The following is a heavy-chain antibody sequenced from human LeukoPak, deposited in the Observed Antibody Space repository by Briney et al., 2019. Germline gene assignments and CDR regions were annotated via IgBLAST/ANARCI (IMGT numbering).Heavy chain of an antibody. V-gene: IGHV1-8*01. CDR1: GYPFSSYD. CDR3: ARGTIYCSRTTCQDAFDI. J-gene: IGHJ3*02. CDR2: MNPNSGGT. Sequence: ASVKVSCKASGYPFSSYDINWVRQATGQGPEWMGWMNPNSGGTGYAQKFQGRVTMTRDTSISTAYMDLSSLRSEDTAVYYCARGTIYCSRTTCQDAFDIWGQGTMVTVSS. D-gene: IGHD2-2*01.